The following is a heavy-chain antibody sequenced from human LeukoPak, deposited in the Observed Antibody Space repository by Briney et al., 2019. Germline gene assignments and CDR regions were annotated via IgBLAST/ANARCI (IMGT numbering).Heavy chain of an antibody. CDR3: ARVLVATVVDY. CDR1: GFLFSNSW. J-gene: IGHJ4*02. V-gene: IGHV3-7*05. D-gene: IGHD5-12*01. Sequence: PGGSLRLSCADSGFLFSNSWMAWVRQAPGRGLEWLANINQDGSAKTCVDSVKGRSTISRDNAKSSLYLQMDSLRVEDTAVYYCARVLVATVVDYWGQGTLVTVSS. CDR2: INQDGSAK.